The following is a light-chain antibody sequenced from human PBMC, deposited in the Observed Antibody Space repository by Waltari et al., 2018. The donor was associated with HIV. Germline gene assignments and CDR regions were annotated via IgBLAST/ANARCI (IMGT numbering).Light chain of an antibody. CDR3: SSYTSSSTRV. J-gene: IGLJ1*01. V-gene: IGLV2-14*03. CDR2: DVS. CDR1: SGDVGGYDY. Sequence: QSALTQPASVSGSPGQSITISCTGTSGDVGGYDYVSWYPQHPGKAPKLMIYDVSNRPSGVSNRFSGSKSGNTASLIISGLQAEDEADYYCSSYTSSSTRVFGTGTAVTVV.